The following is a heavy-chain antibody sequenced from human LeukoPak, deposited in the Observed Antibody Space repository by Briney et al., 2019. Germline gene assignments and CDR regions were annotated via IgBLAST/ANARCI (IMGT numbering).Heavy chain of an antibody. CDR1: GFTVSNNY. CDR2: IYSGGST. CDR3: ARDSRQDYYDSSGYLWFAFDI. V-gene: IGHV3-53*01. D-gene: IGHD3-22*01. Sequence: HSGGSLRLSCAASGFTVSNNYMSWVRQAPGKGLEWVSVIYSGGSTYYADSVKGRFTISRDNSKNTLYPQMNSLRAEDTAVYYCARDSRQDYYDSSGYLWFAFDIWGQGTMVTVSS. J-gene: IGHJ3*02.